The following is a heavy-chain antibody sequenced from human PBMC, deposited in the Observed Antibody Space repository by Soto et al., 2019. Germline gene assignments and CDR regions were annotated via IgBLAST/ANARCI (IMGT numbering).Heavy chain of an antibody. Sequence: SGTASGFTFSKYAINWVRLAPGKRLEWVSSVIGSGVNVFYADSVKGRFTISRDNSKNTVYLEMNSLRADDTAEYFCAKGSAFECKGAICYPFDHWGRGTLVTVSS. D-gene: IGHD3-10*01. V-gene: IGHV3-23*01. CDR1: GFTFSKYA. J-gene: IGHJ4*02. CDR2: VIGSGVNV. CDR3: AKGSAFECKGAICYPFDH.